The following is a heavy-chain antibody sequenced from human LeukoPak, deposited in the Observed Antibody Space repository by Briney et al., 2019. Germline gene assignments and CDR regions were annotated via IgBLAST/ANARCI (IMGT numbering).Heavy chain of an antibody. CDR3: ARESKGEEYYFDY. CDR1: GFTFSDYY. Sequence: GGSLRLSCAASGFTFSDYYMSWIRQAPGKGLEWVSAISGSGGSTYYADSVKGRFTISRDNSKNTLYLQMNSLRAEDTAVYYCARESKGEEYYFDYWGQGTLVTVSS. J-gene: IGHJ4*02. CDR2: ISGSGGST. V-gene: IGHV3-23*01. D-gene: IGHD2/OR15-2a*01.